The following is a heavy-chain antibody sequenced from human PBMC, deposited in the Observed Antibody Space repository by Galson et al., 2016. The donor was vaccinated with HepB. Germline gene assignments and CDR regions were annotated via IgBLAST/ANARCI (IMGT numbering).Heavy chain of an antibody. CDR3: ARVVGITMIIATGYIDL. V-gene: IGHV4-39*07. D-gene: IGHD3-22*01. CDR2: IYYSGST. J-gene: IGHJ2*01. Sequence: SETLSLTCSVSGVSISNDIFYWGWIRQPPGKGLEWIGNIYYSGSTYYNPSLKSRVTISVNTSKNQFSLKLTSVTAADAAVYYCARVVGITMIIATGYIDLWGRGTLVTGSS. CDR1: GVSISNDIFY.